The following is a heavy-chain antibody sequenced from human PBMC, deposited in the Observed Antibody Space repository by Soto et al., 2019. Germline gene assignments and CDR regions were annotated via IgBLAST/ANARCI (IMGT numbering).Heavy chain of an antibody. CDR2: ISGYNGNT. V-gene: IGHV1-18*04. CDR3: ASLYSSSWYGGGY. J-gene: IGHJ1*01. Sequence: VSVKGSWKASGYSLASYGSSWVRHAPGQGLEWMGWISGYNGNTNYAKELQGRATMTTDTSTSTAYMELRSLRSDDTAVYYCASLYSSSWYGGGYWGQGTLVTVSS. CDR1: GYSLASYG. D-gene: IGHD6-13*01.